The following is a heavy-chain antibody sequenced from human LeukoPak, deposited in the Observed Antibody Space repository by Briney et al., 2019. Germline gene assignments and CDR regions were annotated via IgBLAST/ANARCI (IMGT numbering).Heavy chain of an antibody. V-gene: IGHV3-48*01. CDR2: ISSSSSTI. J-gene: IGHJ4*02. D-gene: IGHD6-13*01. CDR1: GFTFSSYS. CDR3: ARAVRYSSSWYYGDY. Sequence: GGSLRLSCAASGFTFSSYSMNWVRQAPGKGLEWVSYISSSSSTIYYADSVKGRFTISRDNAKNSLYLQMNSLRAEDTAVYYCARAVRYSSSWYYGDYWGQGTLVTVSS.